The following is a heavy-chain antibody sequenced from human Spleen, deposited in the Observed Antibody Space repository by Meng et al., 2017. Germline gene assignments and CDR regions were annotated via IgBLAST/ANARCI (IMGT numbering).Heavy chain of an antibody. Sequence: LTGAASGFSFSSYAMSWVRHAPGKGLEWVSAFSGGGFTTYYADSVKGRFAISRHNSKNTLYLQMNSLRAEDTALYYCAKYSYGLGDYLDYWGRGALVTVSS. V-gene: IGHV3-23*01. D-gene: IGHD3-10*01. CDR2: FSGGGFTT. J-gene: IGHJ4*02. CDR1: GFSFSSYA. CDR3: AKYSYGLGDYLDY.